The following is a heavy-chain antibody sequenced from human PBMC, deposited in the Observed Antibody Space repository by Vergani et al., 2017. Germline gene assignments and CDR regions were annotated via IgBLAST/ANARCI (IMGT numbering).Heavy chain of an antibody. D-gene: IGHD4-17*01. CDR1: GGSFSGYY. CDR2: INHSGST. Sequence: QVQLQQWGAGLLKPSETLSLTCAVYGGSFSGYYWSWIRQPPGKGLEWIGEINHSGSTNYNPSLKSRVTISVDTSKNQFSLKLSSVTAADTAVYYCARGPDYGDFNFDYWGQGTLVTVSS. CDR3: ARGPDYGDFNFDY. V-gene: IGHV4-34*01. J-gene: IGHJ4*02.